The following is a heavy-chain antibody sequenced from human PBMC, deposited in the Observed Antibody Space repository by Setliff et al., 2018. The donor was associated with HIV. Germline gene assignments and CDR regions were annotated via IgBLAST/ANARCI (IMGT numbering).Heavy chain of an antibody. CDR3: SRAIVAVTAIDHYYYGMDV. Sequence: SETLSLTCTVSGGSIRSTSHYWGWIRQPPGKGLEWIGSIYYSGNTYYNPSVKSRVTISVDTFNNQFSLRLSSVTAADTAVYYCSRAIVAVTAIDHYYYGMDVWGQGTTVTVSS. J-gene: IGHJ6*02. CDR1: GGSIRSTSHY. CDR2: IYYSGNT. V-gene: IGHV4-39*07. D-gene: IGHD2-21*02.